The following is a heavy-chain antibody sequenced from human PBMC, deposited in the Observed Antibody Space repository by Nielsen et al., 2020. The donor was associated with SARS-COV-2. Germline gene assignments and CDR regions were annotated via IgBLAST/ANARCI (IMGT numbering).Heavy chain of an antibody. D-gene: IGHD3-16*01. V-gene: IGHV3-48*04. J-gene: IGHJ3*02. CDR1: GFTFSSYA. CDR2: ISSSSSTI. Sequence: GGSLRLSCAASGFTFSSYAMHWVRQAPGKGLEWVSYISSSSSTIYYADSVKGRFTISRDNAKNSLYLQMNSLRAEDTAVYYCARGGPGDFDIWGQGTMVTVSS. CDR3: ARGGPGDFDI.